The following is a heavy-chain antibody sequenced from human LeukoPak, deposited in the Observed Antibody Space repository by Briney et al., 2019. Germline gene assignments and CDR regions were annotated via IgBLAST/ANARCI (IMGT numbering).Heavy chain of an antibody. CDR2: INPNSGGT. Sequence: GASVKVSCKASGYTFTGYYMHWVRQAPGQGLEWMGWINPNSGGTNYAQKFQGRVTMTRDTSISTAYMELSRPRSDDTAVYYCATGPRWLQSPCYRYWGQGTLVTVSS. CDR3: ATGPRWLQSPCYRY. CDR1: GYTFTGYY. V-gene: IGHV1-2*02. D-gene: IGHD5-24*01. J-gene: IGHJ4*02.